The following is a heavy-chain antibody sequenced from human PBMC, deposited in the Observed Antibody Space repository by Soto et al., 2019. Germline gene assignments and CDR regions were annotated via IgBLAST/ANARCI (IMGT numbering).Heavy chain of an antibody. V-gene: IGHV4-59*12. D-gene: IGHD3-9*01. J-gene: IGHJ6*02. CDR2: IYYSGST. Sequence: SETLSLTCTVSGGSISSYYWSWIRQPPGKGLEWIGYIYYSGSTNYNPSLKSRVTISVDTSKNQFSLKLSSVTAADTAVYYCARDHYVYDFLTGYGYYYGMAVWGQGTTVTGSS. CDR3: ARDHYVYDFLTGYGYYYGMAV. CDR1: GGSISSYY.